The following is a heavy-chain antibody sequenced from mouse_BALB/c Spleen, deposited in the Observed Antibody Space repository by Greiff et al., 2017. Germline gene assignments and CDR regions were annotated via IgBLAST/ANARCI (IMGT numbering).Heavy chain of an antibody. CDR2: INPSTGYT. J-gene: IGHJ2*01. Sequence: QVQLQQSGAELAKPGASVQMSCKASGYTFTSYWMHWVKQRPGQGLEWIGYINPSTGYTEYNQKFKDKATLTADKSSSTAYMQLSSLTSEDSAVYYCARSGGYYLDDWGEGTTLTVSS. CDR3: ARSGGYYLDD. CDR1: GYTFTSYW. D-gene: IGHD1-1*02. V-gene: IGHV1-7*01.